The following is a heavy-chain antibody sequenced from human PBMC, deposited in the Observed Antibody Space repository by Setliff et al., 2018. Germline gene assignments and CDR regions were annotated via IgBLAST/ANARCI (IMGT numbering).Heavy chain of an antibody. CDR3: ASPRRDDLDSPFDACDI. J-gene: IGHJ3*02. D-gene: IGHD3-3*01. Sequence: SETLSLTCGVSGASITSGHYWGWIRQPPGKGLEWIGTIYHRGRTYYNPSLRSRVTMSLDTSKNQFSLRLSSVTAADTAVYYWASPRRDDLDSPFDACDIRGQGTMVTVSS. CDR2: IYHRGRT. V-gene: IGHV4-38-2*01. CDR1: GASITSGHY.